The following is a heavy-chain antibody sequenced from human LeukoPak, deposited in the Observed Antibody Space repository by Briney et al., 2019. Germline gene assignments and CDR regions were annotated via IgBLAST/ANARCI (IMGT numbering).Heavy chain of an antibody. CDR1: GYSISSGYY. Sequence: SETLSLTCTVSGYSISSGYYWGWIRQPPGKGLEWVGTLYYSGTTYYNPSLKSRVTISVDTSKNQFSLKLSSVTAADTAVYYCARAPRGYTYERGQNWFDPWGQGTLVTVSS. D-gene: IGHD5-18*01. V-gene: IGHV4-38-2*02. CDR2: LYYSGTT. CDR3: ARAPRGYTYERGQNWFDP. J-gene: IGHJ5*02.